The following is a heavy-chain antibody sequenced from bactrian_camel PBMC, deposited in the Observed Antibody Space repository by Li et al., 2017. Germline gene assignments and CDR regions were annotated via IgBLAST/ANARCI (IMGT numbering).Heavy chain of an antibody. CDR3: QPGGSLHGGGAWCLSNY. J-gene: IGHJ4*01. CDR1: RFTRNGCD. Sequence: HVQLVESGGGSVQAGGSLKLSCQAPRFTRNGCDLDWYRQAAGKQREWVSSIFADGSTRYADSVKGRFTIFKDSGSDSVYLQMNGRQPEDTAMHFCQPGGSLHGGGAWCLSNYRGQGTQVTVS. CDR2: IFADGST. V-gene: IGHV3S53*01. D-gene: IGHD2*01.